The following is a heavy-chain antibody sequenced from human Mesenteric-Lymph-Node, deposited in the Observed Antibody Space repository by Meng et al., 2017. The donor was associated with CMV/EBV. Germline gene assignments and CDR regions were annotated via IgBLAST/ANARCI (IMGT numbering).Heavy chain of an antibody. J-gene: IGHJ6*02. V-gene: IGHV4-39*07. CDR3: ARGGWQFLAYGMDV. Sequence: SETLSLTCTVSGGSISSSSYYWGWIRQPPGKGLEWIGEINHSGSTNYNPSLKSRVTISVDTSKNQFSLKLSSVTAADTAVYYCARGGWQFLAYGMDVWGQGTTVTVSS. CDR2: INHSGST. D-gene: IGHD3-3*01. CDR1: GGSISSSSYY.